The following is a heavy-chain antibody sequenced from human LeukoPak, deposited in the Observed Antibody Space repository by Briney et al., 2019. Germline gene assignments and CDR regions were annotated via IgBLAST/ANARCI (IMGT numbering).Heavy chain of an antibody. Sequence: SVKVSCKASGYTFTSYGISWVRQAPGQGLEWMGWISAYNGNTNYAQKLQGRVTMTTDTSTSTAYMELRSLRSDDTAVYYCARDGELCTSTSCYFDYWGQGTLVTVSS. CDR2: ISAYNGNT. CDR1: GYTFTSYG. J-gene: IGHJ4*02. CDR3: ARDGELCTSTSCYFDY. D-gene: IGHD2-2*01. V-gene: IGHV1-18*01.